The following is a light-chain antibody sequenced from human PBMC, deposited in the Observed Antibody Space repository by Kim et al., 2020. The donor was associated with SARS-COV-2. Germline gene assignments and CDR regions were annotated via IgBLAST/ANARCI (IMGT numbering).Light chain of an antibody. Sequence: VVPGERAHCTWRASQSVDRDLAGYQQTPGKAPRLVIYGASTRATGIPAGFSGSGSGTEFTLNISSLQSEDFALYYCQQYDDWHLTFGGGTKVDIK. J-gene: IGKJ4*01. CDR2: GAS. V-gene: IGKV3-15*01. CDR3: QQYDDWHLT. CDR1: QSVDRD.